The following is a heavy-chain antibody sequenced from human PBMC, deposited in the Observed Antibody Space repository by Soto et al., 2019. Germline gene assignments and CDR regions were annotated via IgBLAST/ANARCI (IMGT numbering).Heavy chain of an antibody. Sequence: QVQLVESGGGVVQPGRSLRLSCAASGFTFSSYGMHWVRQAPGKGLEWVAVISYDGSNKYYADSVKGRFTISRDNSKNTLYLQMNSLRDADTAVYYCAKDNGFGAYYCMDVWGKGTTVIVSS. CDR1: GFTFSSYG. D-gene: IGHD3-10*01. V-gene: IGHV3-30*18. J-gene: IGHJ6*04. CDR2: ISYDGSNK. CDR3: AKDNGFGAYYCMDV.